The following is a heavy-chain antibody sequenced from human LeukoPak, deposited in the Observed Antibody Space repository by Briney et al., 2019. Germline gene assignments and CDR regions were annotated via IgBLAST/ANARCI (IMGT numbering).Heavy chain of an antibody. CDR2: IYYSGST. J-gene: IGHJ4*02. CDR1: GGSVSSGDYY. Sequence: SETLSLTCTVSGGSVSSGDYYWSWIRQLPGKGLEWIGYIYYSGSTYYNPSLKSRLTISVDTAKNQFSLKLSSVTAADTAVYYCARRRGNTSGFQGYYFDYWGQGTLVTVSS. D-gene: IGHD6-19*01. CDR3: ARRRGNTSGFQGYYFDY. V-gene: IGHV4-31*03.